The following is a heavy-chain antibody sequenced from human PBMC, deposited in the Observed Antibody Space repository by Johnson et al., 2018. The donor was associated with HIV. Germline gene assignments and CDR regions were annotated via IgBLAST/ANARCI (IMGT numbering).Heavy chain of an antibody. CDR3: TRYLHWGAARCAFDI. V-gene: IGHV3-49*04. CDR1: GFPFGDYA. CDR2: IRSKTYGGTI. D-gene: IGHD6-6*01. Sequence: VQLVESGGGLVQPGRSLRLPCTASGFPFGDYAISWVRQAPGKGLEWVGFIRSKTYGGTIEYAASVKGSFTISRDDSKSIAYLQMNSLKTEDTAVYYCTRYLHWGAARCAFDIWGQGTMVTVSS. J-gene: IGHJ3*02.